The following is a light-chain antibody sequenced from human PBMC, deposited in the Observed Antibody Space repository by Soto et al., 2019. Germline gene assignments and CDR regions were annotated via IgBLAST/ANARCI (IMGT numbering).Light chain of an antibody. J-gene: IGKJ1*01. CDR2: DAS. V-gene: IGKV3-11*01. CDR1: QSVSSY. Sequence: IFFTQSPATLSLSPVERATLSCMASQSVSSYLAWYQQKPGQAPRLLIYDASNRATGIPARFSGSGSGTDFTLTISSLEPEDFAVYYCQQRSNWLTWTFGQGTKVDIK. CDR3: QQRSNWLTWT.